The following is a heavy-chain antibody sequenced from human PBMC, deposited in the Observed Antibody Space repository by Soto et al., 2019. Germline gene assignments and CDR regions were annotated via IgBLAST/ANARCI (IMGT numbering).Heavy chain of an antibody. D-gene: IGHD6-19*01. V-gene: IGHV1-69*12. J-gene: IGHJ4*02. CDR3: ARGVAGSGMSVDY. Sequence: QVQLVQSGAEVKKPGSSVKVSCKASGGTFSSYAISWVRQAPGQGLEWMGGIIPIFGTANYAQKFQGRVTITADESKSPAYRELSSLRSADTAVDYCARGVAGSGMSVDYWGQGPLVTVSS. CDR2: IIPIFGTA. CDR1: GGTFSSYA.